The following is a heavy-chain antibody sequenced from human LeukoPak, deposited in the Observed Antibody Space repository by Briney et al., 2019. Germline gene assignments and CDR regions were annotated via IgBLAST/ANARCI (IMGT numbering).Heavy chain of an antibody. D-gene: IGHD4-17*01. V-gene: IGHV1-69*04. CDR3: ATKVRNDYGDYKGGHYFDY. CDR2: IIPILGIA. J-gene: IGHJ4*02. Sequence: ASVKVSCKASGGTFSSYAISWVRQAPGQGLEWMGRIIPILGIANYAQKFQGRVTITADKSTSTAYMELSSLRSEDTAVYYCATKVRNDYGDYKGGHYFDYWGQGTLVTVSS. CDR1: GGTFSSYA.